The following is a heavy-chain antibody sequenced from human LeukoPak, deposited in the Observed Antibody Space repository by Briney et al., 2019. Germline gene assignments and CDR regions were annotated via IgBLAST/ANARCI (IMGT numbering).Heavy chain of an antibody. Sequence: GGSLRLSCAATGFTFSSNGMSWVRQAPGKGLEWVSSISGNGVTTYYVDSVGGRFTISRDNSKNTLYLQMNTLRVEDTAIYYCAKGTGGITLSDYWGQGTLVTVSS. V-gene: IGHV3-23*01. J-gene: IGHJ4*02. CDR3: AKGTGGITLSDY. D-gene: IGHD3-10*02. CDR2: ISGNGVTT. CDR1: GFTFSSNG.